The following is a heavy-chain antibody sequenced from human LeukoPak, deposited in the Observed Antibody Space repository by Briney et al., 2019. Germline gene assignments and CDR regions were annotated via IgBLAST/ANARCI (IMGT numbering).Heavy chain of an antibody. CDR2: IYYSGST. V-gene: IGHV4-59*01. CDR1: GGSISSYY. J-gene: IGHJ6*02. Sequence: SETLSLTCTVSGGSISSYYWSWIRQPPGKGLEWIGYIYYSGSTNYNPSLKSRVTISVDTSKNQFSLKLSSVTAADTAVYYCARATTWGYYDSSGYYPYGMDVWGQGTTVTVSS. D-gene: IGHD3-22*01. CDR3: ARATTWGYYDSSGYYPYGMDV.